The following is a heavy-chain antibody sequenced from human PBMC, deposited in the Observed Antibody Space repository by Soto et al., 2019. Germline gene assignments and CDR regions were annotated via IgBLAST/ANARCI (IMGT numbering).Heavy chain of an antibody. D-gene: IGHD2-2*01. V-gene: IGHV1-18*01. CDR1: GYTFTTFG. Sequence: ASVKFYCKASGYTFTTFGISWVRQAPGQGLEWMGWISTYNGNTNYAQKVQGRLTMTTDTSTSTAYMELRSLTSDDTAVYYCARAFCSSSSCDNWFDPWGQGTLVTVSS. J-gene: IGHJ5*02. CDR2: ISTYNGNT. CDR3: ARAFCSSSSCDNWFDP.